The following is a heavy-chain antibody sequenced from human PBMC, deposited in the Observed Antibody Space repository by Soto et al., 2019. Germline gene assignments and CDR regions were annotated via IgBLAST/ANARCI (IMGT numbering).Heavy chain of an antibody. J-gene: IGHJ4*02. CDR3: ARAYYFDY. V-gene: IGHV4-59*01. CDR1: GGSIRSYY. Sequence: PSETLSLTCTVSGGSIRSYYWSWFRQPPGKGLEWIGNIYYSGSTNYNPSLKSRVTISLDTSKNQFSLKLSSVTAADTAVYYCARAYYFDYWGQGTLVTVS. CDR2: IYYSGST.